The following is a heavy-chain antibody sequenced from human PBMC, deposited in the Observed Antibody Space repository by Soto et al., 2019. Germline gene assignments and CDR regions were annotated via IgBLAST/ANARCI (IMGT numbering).Heavy chain of an antibody. D-gene: IGHD2-15*01. CDR2: MSYDGSNK. CDR1: GFTFSSYA. J-gene: IGHJ4*02. Sequence: QVQLVESGGGVVQPGRSLRLSCAASGFTFSSYAMHWVRRAPGKGLEWMAVMSYDGSNKYYADSVKGRFTISRDNSKNTLYLQMNSLRPEDTAVYYCARDSLDCSGGTCYSVYYFDYWGQGTLVTVSS. V-gene: IGHV3-30-3*01. CDR3: ARDSLDCSGGTCYSVYYFDY.